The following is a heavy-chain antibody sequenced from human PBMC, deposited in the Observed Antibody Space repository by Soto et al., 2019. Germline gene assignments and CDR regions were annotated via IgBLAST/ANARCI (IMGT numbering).Heavy chain of an antibody. CDR1: GYSFTSYW. V-gene: IGHV5-10-1*01. D-gene: IGHD3-10*01. CDR3: ARHLSTMVRGAIGGMDV. Sequence: GESLKISCKGSGYSFTSYWISWVRQMPGKGLEWMGRIDPSDSYTNYSPSFQGHVTISADKSNSTAYLQWSSLKASDTAMYYCARHLSTMVRGAIGGMDVWGQGTSVTVSS. J-gene: IGHJ6*02. CDR2: IDPSDSYT.